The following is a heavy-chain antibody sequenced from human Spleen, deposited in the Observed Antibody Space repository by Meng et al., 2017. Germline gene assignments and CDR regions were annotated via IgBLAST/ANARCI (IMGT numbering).Heavy chain of an antibody. Sequence: QLQLQESGHGLGKPSEILSLTCTVSGGSLSSRTYHWGWIRQPPGKGLEWMGSINYSGTTYYHSSLKSRVTISVDTSKMQFSLRLTSVTAADTAVYYCARRAVRGDIDYWGHGTLVTVSS. D-gene: IGHD3-10*01. V-gene: IGHV4-39*01. CDR2: INYSGTT. J-gene: IGHJ4*01. CDR1: GGSLSSRTYH. CDR3: ARRAVRGDIDY.